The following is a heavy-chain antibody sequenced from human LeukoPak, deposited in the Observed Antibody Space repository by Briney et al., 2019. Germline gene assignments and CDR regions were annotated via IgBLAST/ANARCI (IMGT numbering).Heavy chain of an antibody. CDR2: INHSGST. CDR3: ARDYPGFYDSSGYYYFDY. Sequence: SETLSLTCAVYGGSFSGYYWSWIRQPPGKGLEWIGEINHSGSTNYNPSLKSRVTISVDTSKNQFSLKLSSVTAADTAVYYCARDYPGFYDSSGYYYFDYWGQGTLVTVSS. J-gene: IGHJ4*02. D-gene: IGHD3-22*01. V-gene: IGHV4-34*01. CDR1: GGSFSGYY.